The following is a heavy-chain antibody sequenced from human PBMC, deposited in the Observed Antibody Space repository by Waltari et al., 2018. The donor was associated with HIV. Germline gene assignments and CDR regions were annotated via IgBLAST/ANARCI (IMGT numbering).Heavy chain of an antibody. CDR2: IHTADSDT. V-gene: IGHV5-51*01. J-gene: IGHJ2*01. Sequence: EVQLVQSGAEVNKPGESLTISCNGSGYTSTTYWIGRVRQMPEEGLEWMGIIHTADSDTRYSPSFQGQVTMSVDKSINTAFLQWSSLKASDTAIYYCARQTYAGNYWDGWHFDLWGRGTLVTVSS. CDR1: GYTSTTYW. CDR3: ARQTYAGNYWDGWHFDL. D-gene: IGHD2-8*01.